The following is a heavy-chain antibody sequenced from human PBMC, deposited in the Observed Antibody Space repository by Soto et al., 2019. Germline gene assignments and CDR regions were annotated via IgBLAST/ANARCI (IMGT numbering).Heavy chain of an antibody. V-gene: IGHV1-18*01. Sequence: QVHLVQSGAEVKKPGASVKVSCKASDYTFTSYGLTWVRQAPGQGLEWMGWISAHNGNTDYAQKLQGRVIVTRDTSTSTAYMELRSLRSDDTAVYYCARGRYGDYWGQGALVTVSS. CDR3: ARGRYGDY. J-gene: IGHJ4*02. CDR1: DYTFTSYG. CDR2: ISAHNGNT. D-gene: IGHD1-1*01.